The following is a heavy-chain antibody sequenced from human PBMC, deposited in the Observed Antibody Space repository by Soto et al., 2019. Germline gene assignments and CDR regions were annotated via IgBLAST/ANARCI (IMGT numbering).Heavy chain of an antibody. D-gene: IGHD6-19*01. Sequence: QVQLVQSGPEVKKPGASVTVSCKASGNRFTSYGFSWVRQAPGQGLEWMGWISPYSGNTKYSQNVRGRITRTAAMSTGTSWMTVSSVRSDVTAVDSSAVYCCRIPTRVTVAGSPFDSWGQGTLVIVSS. CDR1: GNRFTSYG. V-gene: IGHV1-18*01. CDR3: AVYCCRIPTRVTVAGSPFDS. J-gene: IGHJ5*01. CDR2: ISPYSGNT.